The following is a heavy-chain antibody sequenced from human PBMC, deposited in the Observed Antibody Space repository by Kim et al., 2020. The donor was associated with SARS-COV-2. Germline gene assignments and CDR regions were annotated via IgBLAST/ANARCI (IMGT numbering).Heavy chain of an antibody. V-gene: IGHV3-30*04. CDR3: ARDRGVVTPFGYYYYGMDV. CDR1: GFTFSSYA. Sequence: GGSLRLSCAASGFTFSSYAMHWVRQAPGKGLEWVAVISYDGSNKYYVDSVKGRFTISRDNSKNTLYLQMNSLRAEDTAVYYCARDRGVVTPFGYYYYGMDVWGQGTTVPVSS. CDR2: ISYDGSNK. D-gene: IGHD2-21*02. J-gene: IGHJ6*02.